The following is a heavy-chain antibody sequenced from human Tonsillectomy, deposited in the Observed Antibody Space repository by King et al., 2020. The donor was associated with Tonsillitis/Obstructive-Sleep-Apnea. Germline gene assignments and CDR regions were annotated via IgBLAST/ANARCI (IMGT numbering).Heavy chain of an antibody. CDR2: IRGDGGTS. CDR1: GFTFSSYA. D-gene: IGHD3-22*01. Sequence: VQLLESGGGLEQPGGSLRLSCAASGFTFSSYAMSWVRQAPGKGLEWVCGIRGDGGTSYIADSVEGRFTISRDNSKNILYLQMISLRAEDTAVYYCAKGDYDSSGNYFDSWGQGTLVTVSS. J-gene: IGHJ4*02. CDR3: AKGDYDSSGNYFDS. V-gene: IGHV3-23*01.